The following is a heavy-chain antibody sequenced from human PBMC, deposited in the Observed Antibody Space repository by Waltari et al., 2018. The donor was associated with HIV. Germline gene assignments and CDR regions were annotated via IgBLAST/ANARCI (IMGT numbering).Heavy chain of an antibody. Sequence: EVQLLESGGGLVQPGGSLRLSCAASVFPFRGIPFGWSPPASGKGLEWVSAISGSGGSTYYADSVKGRFTISRDNSKNTLYLQMNSLRAEDTAVYYCAKDRGYDSSGLDAFDIWGQGTMVTVSS. CDR3: AKDRGYDSSGLDAFDI. CDR1: VFPFRGIP. J-gene: IGHJ3*02. V-gene: IGHV3-23*01. CDR2: ISGSGGST. D-gene: IGHD3-22*01.